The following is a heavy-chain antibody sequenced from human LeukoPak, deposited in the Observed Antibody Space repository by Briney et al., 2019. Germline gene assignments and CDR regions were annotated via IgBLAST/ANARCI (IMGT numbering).Heavy chain of an antibody. CDR2: IYYSGST. J-gene: IGHJ4*02. D-gene: IGHD4-17*01. CDR3: ARLQYGDYSPDY. CDR1: GGSISSYY. V-gene: IGHV4-59*08. Sequence: SETLSLTCTVSGGSISSYYWSWIRQPPGKGLEWIGYIYYSGSTNYNPSLKSRVTISVDTSKNQFSLKLSSVTAADTAVYYCARLQYGDYSPDYWGQGTLVTVSS.